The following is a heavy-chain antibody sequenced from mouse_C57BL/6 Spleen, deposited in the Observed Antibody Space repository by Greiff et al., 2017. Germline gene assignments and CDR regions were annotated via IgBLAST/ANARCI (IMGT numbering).Heavy chain of an antibody. J-gene: IGHJ2*01. CDR1: GYTFTSYW. CDR3: AREGDSNYGGYDY. D-gene: IGHD2-5*01. Sequence: VKLQQPGAELVMPGASVKLSCKASGYTFTSYWMHWVKQRPGQGLEWIGEIDPSDSYTNYNQKFKGKSTLTVDKSSSTAYMQLSSLTSEDSAVYYCAREGDSNYGGYDYWGQGTTLTVSS. CDR2: IDPSDSYT. V-gene: IGHV1-69*01.